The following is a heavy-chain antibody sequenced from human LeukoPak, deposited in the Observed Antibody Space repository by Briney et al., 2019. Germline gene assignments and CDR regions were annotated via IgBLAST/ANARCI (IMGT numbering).Heavy chain of an antibody. D-gene: IGHD6-13*01. V-gene: IGHV3-7*05. CDR2: IKQDGSEK. J-gene: IGHJ4*02. CDR3: ASRAGYSSSWSAFDY. CDR1: GFTFTRYW. Sequence: SGGSLRLSCAASGFTFTRYWMSWVRQAPGKGLEWVANIKQDGSEKYYVDSVKGRFTISRDNAKNSLYLQMNSLRAEDTAVYCCASRAGYSSSWSAFDYWGQGTLVTVSS.